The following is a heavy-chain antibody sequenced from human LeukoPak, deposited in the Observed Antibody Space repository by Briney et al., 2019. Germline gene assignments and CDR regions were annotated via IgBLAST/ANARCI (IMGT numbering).Heavy chain of an antibody. CDR2: ISRNSGSI. CDR1: GFTFDDYA. V-gene: IGHV3-9*01. Sequence: PGGSLRLSCAASGFTFDDYAMHWVRQAPGKGLEWVSGISRNSGSIGYAGSVKGRFTISRDNSQNMLYLQMNSLRTEDTAVYYCARDAWLRLGELSLFPYYSDYRGQGTLVTVSS. CDR3: ARDAWLRLGELSLFPYYSDY. J-gene: IGHJ4*02. D-gene: IGHD3-16*01.